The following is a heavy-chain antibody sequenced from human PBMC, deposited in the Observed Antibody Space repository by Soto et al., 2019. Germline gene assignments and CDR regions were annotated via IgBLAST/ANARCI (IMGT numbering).Heavy chain of an antibody. CDR3: ATGGIYYET. J-gene: IGHJ5*02. D-gene: IGHD1-26*01. Sequence: PGGSLRLSCTVSGFAFRHNYLTWIRQAPGKGLEWLSYINTGGSPAYYADSVKGRFTISTDIAKKSLYLQMDSLRADDTGVYYCATGGIYYETWGQGTLVTVPQ. V-gene: IGHV3-11*01. CDR2: INTGGSPA. CDR1: GFAFRHNY.